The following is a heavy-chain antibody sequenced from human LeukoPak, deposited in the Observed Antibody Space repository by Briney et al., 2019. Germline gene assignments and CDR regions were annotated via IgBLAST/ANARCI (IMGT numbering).Heavy chain of an antibody. Sequence: SETLSLTCTVSGGSISSSSYYWGWIRQPPGKGLEWIGSIYYSGSTYYNPSLKSRVTISVDTSKNQFSLKLSSVTAADTAVYYCARGSSGYYLADYWGQGTLVTVSS. D-gene: IGHD3-22*01. CDR3: ARGSSGYYLADY. CDR1: GGSISSSSYY. CDR2: IYYSGST. J-gene: IGHJ4*02. V-gene: IGHV4-39*07.